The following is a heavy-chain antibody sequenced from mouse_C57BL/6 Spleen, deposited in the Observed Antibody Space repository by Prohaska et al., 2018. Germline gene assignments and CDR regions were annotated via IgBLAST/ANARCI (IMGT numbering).Heavy chain of an antibody. D-gene: IGHD1-1*01. CDR1: VYIFTGYW. CDR2: TDPSDSYT. CDR3: ASDYYVRSYPRCRDS. J-gene: IGHJ1*03. Sequence: QVQLQQPGAELVKPGASVTLSCNAAVYIFTGYWMQWGKQRSGQGLERIGETDPSDSYTKYNQKFKGKDTLTGDTSSSTAYMQISSLTSDDCSGDYGASDYYVRSYPRCRDSCGTGTTVTV. V-gene: IGHV1-50*01.